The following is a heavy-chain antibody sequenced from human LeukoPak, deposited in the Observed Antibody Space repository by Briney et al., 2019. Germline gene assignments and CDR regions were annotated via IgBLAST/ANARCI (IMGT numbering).Heavy chain of an antibody. CDR3: TTNDAFDI. V-gene: IGHV3-15*01. Sequence: PGGSLRLSCAASGFTFSNAWMNCVRQAPGKGLEWVGRIKNKIASGTTDYAAPVKGRFTISRDDSKNTLFLQMNSLKTEDTAMYYCTTNDAFDIWGQGTMVTVSS. CDR2: IKNKIASGTT. CDR1: GFTFSNAW. J-gene: IGHJ3*02.